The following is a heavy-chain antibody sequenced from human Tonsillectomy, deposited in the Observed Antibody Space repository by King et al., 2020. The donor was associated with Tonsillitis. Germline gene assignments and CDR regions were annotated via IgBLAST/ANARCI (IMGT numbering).Heavy chain of an antibody. V-gene: IGHV1-46*01. Sequence: QLVQSGAEVKKPGASVKVSCKASGYTFTSYYMHWVRQAPGQGLEWMGIINPSDGSTIYAQKIQGRVAMTRDTSTSTVYMELSSLRSEDTAVYYCARADGHSYGLVGDYWGQGTLVTVSS. CDR1: GYTFTSYY. J-gene: IGHJ4*02. D-gene: IGHD5-18*01. CDR2: INPSDGST. CDR3: ARADGHSYGLVGDY.